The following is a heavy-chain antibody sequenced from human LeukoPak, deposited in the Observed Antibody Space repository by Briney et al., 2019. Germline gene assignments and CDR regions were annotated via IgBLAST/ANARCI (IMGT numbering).Heavy chain of an antibody. CDR1: GFRFSTYGL. J-gene: IGHJ4*02. Sequence: TGGSLRLSCVASGFRFSTYGLTWVRQVPGKGLEWIGEILQSGSTNYNPSLRSRVTISIDKSKNQFSLNLSSVTAADTAVYYCARESWSYASKFHYWGQGTLVTVSS. CDR2: ILQSGST. V-gene: IGHV4-4*02. CDR3: ARESWSYASKFHY. D-gene: IGHD3-16*01.